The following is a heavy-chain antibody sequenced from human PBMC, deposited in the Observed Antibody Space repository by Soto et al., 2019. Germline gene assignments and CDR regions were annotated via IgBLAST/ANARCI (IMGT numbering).Heavy chain of an antibody. J-gene: IGHJ6*02. D-gene: IGHD3-10*01. V-gene: IGHV3-15*07. Sequence: GGSLRLSCAASGFTFSNAWMNWVRQAPGKGLEWVGRTKSKTDGGTTDYAAPVKGRFTISRDDSKNTLYLQMNSLKTEDTAVYYCTTVLAMVRGVIIYYYYYGMDVWGQGTTVTVSS. CDR1: GFTFSNAW. CDR3: TTVLAMVRGVIIYYYYYGMDV. CDR2: TKSKTDGGTT.